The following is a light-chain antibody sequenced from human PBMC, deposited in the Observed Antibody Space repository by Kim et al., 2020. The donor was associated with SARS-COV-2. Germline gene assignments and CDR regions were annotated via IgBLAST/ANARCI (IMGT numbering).Light chain of an antibody. J-gene: IGLJ2*01. V-gene: IGLV3-1*01. CDR3: QAWDSSTVV. CDR1: QLGDKY. Sequence: VSPGQTASITCSGDQLGDKYVCWYQQKPGQSPALVIYQDAKRPSGIPERFSGSNSGNTATLTISGTQPMDEADYYCQAWDSSTVVFGGGTQLTVL. CDR2: QDA.